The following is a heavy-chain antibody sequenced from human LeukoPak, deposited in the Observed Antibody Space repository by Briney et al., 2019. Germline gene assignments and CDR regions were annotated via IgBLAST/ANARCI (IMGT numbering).Heavy chain of an antibody. CDR3: ARDRPYSSGWYGDAFDI. V-gene: IGHV1-8*01. D-gene: IGHD6-19*01. CDR2: MNPNSGNT. CDR1: GYTFTSYD. Sequence: GASVKVSCKASGYTFTSYDINWVRQATGRGLEWMGWMNPNSGNTGYAQKFQGRVTMTTDTSTSTAYMELRSLRSDDTAVYYCARDRPYSSGWYGDAFDIWGQGTMVTVSS. J-gene: IGHJ3*02.